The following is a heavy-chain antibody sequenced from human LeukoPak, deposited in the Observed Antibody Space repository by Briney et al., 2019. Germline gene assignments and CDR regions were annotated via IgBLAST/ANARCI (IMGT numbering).Heavy chain of an antibody. D-gene: IGHD3-22*01. CDR1: GGTFSNHA. CDR2: IIPIFEAA. Sequence: ASVKVSCTASGGTFSNHAISWVRQAPGHGLEWMGRIIPIFEAAHYAQKFQGRVTITADKSTRTAYMELSSLRSEDTAIYYCASPRTSSGYTLDAFDTWGQGTMVTVSS. V-gene: IGHV1-69*06. CDR3: ASPRTSSGYTLDAFDT. J-gene: IGHJ3*02.